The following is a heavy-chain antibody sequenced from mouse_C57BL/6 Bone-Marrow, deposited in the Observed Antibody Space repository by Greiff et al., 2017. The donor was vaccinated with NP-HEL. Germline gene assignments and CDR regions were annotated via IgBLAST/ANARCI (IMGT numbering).Heavy chain of an antibody. Sequence: QVQLKESGPELVKPGASVKISCKASGYTFTDYYINWVKQRPGQGLEWIGLIYPGSGNTQSTEKFKVKATLTVATYSSTAYMQLISLNSEDSEVYYCARWVYYDYPYAMDYWGQGTSVTVSS. CDR1: GYTFTDYY. CDR2: IYPGSGNT. CDR3: ARWVYYDYPYAMDY. D-gene: IGHD2-4*01. V-gene: IGHV1-84*01. J-gene: IGHJ4*01.